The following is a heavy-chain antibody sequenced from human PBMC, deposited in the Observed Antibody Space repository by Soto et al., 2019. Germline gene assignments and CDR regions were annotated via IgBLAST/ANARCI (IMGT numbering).Heavy chain of an antibody. J-gene: IGHJ2*01. CDR1: GFTFDDYA. V-gene: IGHV3-9*01. CDR2: ISWNSGSI. CDR3: AKIRGPIAAAGGYFDL. Sequence: EVQLVESGGGLVQPGRSLRLSCAASGFTFDDYAMHWVRQAPGKGLEWVSGISWNSGSIGYADSVKGRFTISRDNAKNSLYLQMNSLRAADTALYYCAKIRGPIAAAGGYFDLWGRGTLVTVSS. D-gene: IGHD6-13*01.